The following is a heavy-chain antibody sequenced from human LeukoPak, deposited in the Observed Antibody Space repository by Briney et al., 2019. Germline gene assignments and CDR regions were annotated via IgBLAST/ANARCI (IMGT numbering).Heavy chain of an antibody. CDR1: GGSFSNYY. J-gene: IGHJ6*02. CDR2: IYTSGST. V-gene: IGHV4-4*07. D-gene: IGHD1-14*01. Sequence: SETLSLTCSVSGGSFSNYYWSWIRQPAGKGLEWIGRIYTSGSTNYNPSLKSRVTMSVDTSNNQFSLKLTSVTAADMAVYYCARQPPQYYGMDVWGQGTTVTFSS. CDR3: ARQPPQYYGMDV.